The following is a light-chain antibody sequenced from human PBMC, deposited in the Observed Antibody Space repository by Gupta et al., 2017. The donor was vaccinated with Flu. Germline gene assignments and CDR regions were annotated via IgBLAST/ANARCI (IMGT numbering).Light chain of an antibody. CDR2: GSS. J-gene: IGKJ1*01. Sequence: GGRATLSCRASQAVNYNLAWYQQKPGQAPRLLISGSSARASGLPDRFSGSGSGTEFTLTISSLQSEDFAVYYCQQYNNWPWTFGQGTKVEIK. V-gene: IGKV3-15*01. CDR1: QAVNYN. CDR3: QQYNNWPWT.